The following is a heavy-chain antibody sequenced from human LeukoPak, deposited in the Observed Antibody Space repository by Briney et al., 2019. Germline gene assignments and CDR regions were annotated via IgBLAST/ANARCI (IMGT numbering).Heavy chain of an antibody. CDR1: GDSINNYY. V-gene: IGHV4-4*07. D-gene: IGHD6-19*01. J-gene: IGHJ4*02. CDR3: ARRDITSAWDFDF. CDR2: IHTSGRR. Sequence: SETLSLTCAVSGDSINNYYWSWIRQAAGKGLEWIGQIHTSGRRDYKPSLKSRLTMSIDTYRNQLSLDLSYVTAADTATYFSARRDITSAWDFDFWGQGALVTVSS.